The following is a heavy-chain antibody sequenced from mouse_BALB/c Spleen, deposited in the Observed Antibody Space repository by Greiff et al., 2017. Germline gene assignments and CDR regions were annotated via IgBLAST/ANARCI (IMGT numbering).Heavy chain of an antibody. CDR1: GYAFSSSW. CDR2: IYPGDGDT. J-gene: IGHJ2*01. CDR3: ARSPAYYFDY. Sequence: VQLQESGPELVKPGASVKISCKASGYAFSSSWMNWVKQRPGQGLEWIGRIYPGDGDTNYNGKFKGKATLTADKSSSTAYMQLSSLTSVDSAVYFCARSPAYYFDYWGQGTTLTVSS. V-gene: IGHV1-82*01.